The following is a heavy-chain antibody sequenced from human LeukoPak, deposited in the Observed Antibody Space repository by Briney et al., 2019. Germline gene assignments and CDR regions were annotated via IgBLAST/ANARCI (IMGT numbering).Heavy chain of an antibody. CDR1: GGTFSSYA. J-gene: IGHJ4*02. V-gene: IGHV1-2*02. D-gene: IGHD1-7*01. CDR2: INPNSGGT. Sequence: ASVKVSCKASGGTFSSYAITWVRQAPGQGLEWMGWINPNSGGTNYAQKFQGRVTMTRDTSISTAYMELSRLRSDDTAVYYCAREGGHRLELLYWGQGTLVTVSS. CDR3: AREGGHRLELLY.